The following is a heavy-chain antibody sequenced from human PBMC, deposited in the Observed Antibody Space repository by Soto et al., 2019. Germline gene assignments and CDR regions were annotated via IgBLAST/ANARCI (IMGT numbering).Heavy chain of an antibody. CDR3: ARVGSYHSTAFDI. J-gene: IGHJ3*02. CDR2: IYYSGST. Sequence: PSETRSLTYPVSDGSISSGADYCRRIRQHPGKGLEWIGNIYYSGSTYYNPSLKSRVTISVDTSKNQFSLKLSSVTAADTAVYYCARVGSYHSTAFDIWGQGTMVTVSS. D-gene: IGHD3-10*01. V-gene: IGHV4-31*03. CDR1: DGSISSGADY.